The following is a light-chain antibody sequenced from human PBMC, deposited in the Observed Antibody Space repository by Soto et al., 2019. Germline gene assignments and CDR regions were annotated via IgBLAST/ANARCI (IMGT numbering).Light chain of an antibody. CDR2: DAS. V-gene: IGKV3-11*01. CDR3: QQRSNWPPLT. CDR1: QSVSSY. J-gene: IGKJ4*01. Sequence: EIVLTQSPATLSLSPGERATLSCRASQSVSSYLAWYQQKPGQAPRLLIYDASNRATGIPARFSGRGSGTDLPPTNSSLEAEDFAVYYCQQRSNWPPLTFGGGTKVEIK.